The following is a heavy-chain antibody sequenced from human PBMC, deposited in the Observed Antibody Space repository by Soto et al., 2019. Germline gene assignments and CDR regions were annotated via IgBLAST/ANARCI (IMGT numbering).Heavy chain of an antibody. Sequence: PRGSLRLSCAASGFTFSSYWMNWVRQAPGKGLEWVANINQDGNEDNLLDPVKGRFTISRDNAKNSLFLQMNSLRVDDTAVYYCARTGDGHHDFLDYWGQGALVTVSS. J-gene: IGHJ4*02. CDR3: ARTGDGHHDFLDY. CDR1: GFTFSSYW. CDR2: INQDGNED. V-gene: IGHV3-7*01. D-gene: IGHD1-1*01.